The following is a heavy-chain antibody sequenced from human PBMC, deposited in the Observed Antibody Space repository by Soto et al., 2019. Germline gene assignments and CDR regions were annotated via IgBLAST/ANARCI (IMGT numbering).Heavy chain of an antibody. V-gene: IGHV1-69*13. J-gene: IGHJ4*02. Sequence: SVKFSCKASGGTFSSYAISWVRQAPGQGLECMGGIIPIFGTANYAQKFQGRVTITAXXXXSXXXMXLXXLRXEXTAVYYCARVGSSIVATFDYWGQGTLVTVSS. CDR3: ARVGSSIVATFDY. CDR1: GGTFSSYA. D-gene: IGHD5-12*01. CDR2: IIPIFGTA.